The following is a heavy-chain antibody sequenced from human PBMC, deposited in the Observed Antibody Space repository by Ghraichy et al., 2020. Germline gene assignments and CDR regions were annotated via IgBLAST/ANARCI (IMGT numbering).Heavy chain of an antibody. J-gene: IGHJ4*02. D-gene: IGHD3-22*01. CDR2: ISAYNGNT. CDR3: ARDKGATYYYDSSGPGIADY. V-gene: IGHV1-18*04. Sequence: ASVKVSCKASGYPVTSYGISWERQAPGQGLEWMGWISAYNGNTNYAQKLQGRVTMTTDTSTSTAYMELRSLRSDDTAVYYCARDKGATYYYDSSGPGIADYWGQGTLVTVSS. CDR1: GYPVTSYG.